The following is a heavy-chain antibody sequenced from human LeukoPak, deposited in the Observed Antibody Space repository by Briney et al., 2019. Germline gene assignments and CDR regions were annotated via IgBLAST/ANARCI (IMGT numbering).Heavy chain of an antibody. CDR1: GYIFTTYR. V-gene: IGHV5-10-1*01. Sequence: GESLRISCRGSGYIFTTYRITWVRQMPGKGLEWMGRIDPSDSYTNYSPSFQGHVTISADKSIITAYLQWSSLKASDTAMYYCARSRGSGWYDYWGQGTLVAVSS. CDR2: IDPSDSYT. CDR3: ARSRGSGWYDY. J-gene: IGHJ4*02. D-gene: IGHD6-19*01.